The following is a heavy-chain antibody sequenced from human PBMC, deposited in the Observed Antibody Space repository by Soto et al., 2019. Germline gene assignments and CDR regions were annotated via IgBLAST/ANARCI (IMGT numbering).Heavy chain of an antibody. CDR1: GFTFSTFA. Sequence: PGGSLRLSCAASGFTFSTFAMNWVRQAPGKGLEWVSGITGGSGFTFYADSVKGRFTISRDDSENTLFLQMSSLRAEDTAKYYCAKSGPTNYFDFWGQGTLVTVSS. CDR3: AKSGPTNYFDF. V-gene: IGHV3-23*01. D-gene: IGHD1-26*01. J-gene: IGHJ4*02. CDR2: ITGGSGFT.